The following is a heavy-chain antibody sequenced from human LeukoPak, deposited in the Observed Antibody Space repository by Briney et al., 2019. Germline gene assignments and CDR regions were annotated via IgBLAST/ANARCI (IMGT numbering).Heavy chain of an antibody. V-gene: IGHV3-15*01. J-gene: IGHJ4*02. D-gene: IGHD2-2*01. CDR1: GFTFSNAW. CDR2: IKSKTDGGTT. Sequence: GGSPRLSCAASGFTFSNAWMSWVRQAPGKGLEWVGRIKSKTDGGTTDYAAPVKGRFTISRDDSKNTLYLQMNSLKTEDTAVCYCTTLGVVPAAAILYWGQGTLVTVSS. CDR3: TTLGVVPAAAILY.